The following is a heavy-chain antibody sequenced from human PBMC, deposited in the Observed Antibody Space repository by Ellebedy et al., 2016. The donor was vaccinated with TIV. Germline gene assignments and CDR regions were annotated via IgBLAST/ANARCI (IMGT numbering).Heavy chain of an antibody. CDR2: VAYVGNNK. CDR3: AKDAREKARISWEHDS. D-gene: IGHD5-24*01. J-gene: IGHJ4*02. CDR1: GFTFSGYW. Sequence: GESLKISCAASGFTFSGYWMHWVRQGPGKGLEWVAVVAYVGNNKYYADSVKGRFTISRDNSENTVYLHMNSLRTEDTAVYYCAKDAREKARISWEHDSWGQGTLVTVSS. V-gene: IGHV3-30*18.